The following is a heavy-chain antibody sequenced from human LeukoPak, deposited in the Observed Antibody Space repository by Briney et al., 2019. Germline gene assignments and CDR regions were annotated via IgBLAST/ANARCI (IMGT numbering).Heavy chain of an antibody. CDR1: GFTFSDYY. CDR2: ISSSGSTI. J-gene: IGHJ6*03. CDR3: ARYYCTGGVCYSDGYYYMDV. Sequence: GGSLRLSCAASGFTFSDYYMNWIRQAPGKGLEWVSYISSSGSTIYYADSVKGRFTISRDNAKNSLYLQMNSLRAEDTGVYYCARYYCTGGVCYSDGYYYMDVWGKGTTVTVS. D-gene: IGHD2-8*02. V-gene: IGHV3-11*01.